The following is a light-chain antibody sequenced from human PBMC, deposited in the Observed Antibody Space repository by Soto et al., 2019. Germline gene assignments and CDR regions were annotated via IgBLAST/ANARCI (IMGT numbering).Light chain of an antibody. Sequence: QSALTQPASVSGSPGQSITISCTGTRSDIGGHDYVSWYQHFPGKAPKLILYEVTQRPSGIYPRFSGSKSGNTASLTISGLQSEDEADYFCSSYTATANLLFGGGTKLTVL. CDR2: EVT. CDR3: SSYTATANLL. J-gene: IGLJ3*02. CDR1: RSDIGGHDY. V-gene: IGLV2-14*01.